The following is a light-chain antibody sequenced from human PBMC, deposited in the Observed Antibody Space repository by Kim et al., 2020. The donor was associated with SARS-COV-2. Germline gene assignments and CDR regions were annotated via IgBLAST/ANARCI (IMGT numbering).Light chain of an antibody. J-gene: IGKJ1*01. CDR1: QGINNY. V-gene: IGKV1-27*01. CDR2: AAS. CDR3: QKYNSATWT. Sequence: ASVGDRVTITCRASQGINNYLGWYQQKPGKVPKLLIYAASTLRSGVPSRFSGSGSGTDFTLTISSLQPEDSATYYCQKYNSATWTFGQGTKVDIK.